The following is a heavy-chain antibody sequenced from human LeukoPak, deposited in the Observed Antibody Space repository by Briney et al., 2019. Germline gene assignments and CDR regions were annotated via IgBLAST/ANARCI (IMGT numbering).Heavy chain of an antibody. D-gene: IGHD3-22*01. CDR2: IYFSGGT. Sequence: SETLSLTCTVSGGSISSYYWSWIRQPPGRGLEWIGYIYFSGGTNYNPSLKSRVTISVDTSMNQFSLKLSSVIAADTAMYYCVGDDTSGYFDAFDIWGQGTVVTVSS. J-gene: IGHJ3*02. CDR3: VGDDTSGYFDAFDI. CDR1: GGSISSYY. V-gene: IGHV4-59*01.